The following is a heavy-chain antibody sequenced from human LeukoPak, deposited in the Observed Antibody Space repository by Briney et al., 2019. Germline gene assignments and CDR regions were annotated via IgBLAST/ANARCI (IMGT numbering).Heavy chain of an antibody. D-gene: IGHD3-10*01. CDR1: GFTFNSYT. CDR3: ARDRYFRSGTWDYLDY. Sequence: PGGSLRHSCVASGFTFNSYTMSWVRQAPGKGLEWIAYISDGGHTIYFADSVKGRFSISRDNTKNSVFLQMNSLRPEDTAVYYCARDRYFRSGTWDYLDYWGQGTLVTVSS. CDR2: ISDGGHTI. V-gene: IGHV3-48*04. J-gene: IGHJ4*02.